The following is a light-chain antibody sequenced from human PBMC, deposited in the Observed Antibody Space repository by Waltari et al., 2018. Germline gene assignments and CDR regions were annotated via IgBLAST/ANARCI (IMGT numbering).Light chain of an antibody. J-gene: IGLJ2*01. Sequence: QSALTQPASVSGSPGQSLTISCPGTSSHVGSHNLVCRDQHHPGNAPKLMIYEDTKRPSGVSNRFSGSKSGNTASLTISGLQAEDEADYYCCSYAGGTASILLGGGTKLTVL. CDR2: EDT. V-gene: IGLV2-23*01. CDR3: CSYAGGTASIL. CDR1: SSHVGSHNL.